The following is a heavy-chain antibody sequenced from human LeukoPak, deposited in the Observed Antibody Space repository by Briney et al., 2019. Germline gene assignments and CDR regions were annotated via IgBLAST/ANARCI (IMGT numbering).Heavy chain of an antibody. CDR2: IYPGDSDT. J-gene: IGHJ3*02. CDR3: ASSSGYYLDAFDI. V-gene: IGHV5-51*01. CDR1: VYRFTNYW. Sequence: GESLKISCKGSVYRFTNYWIGWVRPLPGKGLEWMGIIYPGDSDTRYSPSFQGQVTISADKSISTAYLQWSSLKASDTAMYYCASSSGYYLDAFDIWGQGTMVTVSS. D-gene: IGHD3-22*01.